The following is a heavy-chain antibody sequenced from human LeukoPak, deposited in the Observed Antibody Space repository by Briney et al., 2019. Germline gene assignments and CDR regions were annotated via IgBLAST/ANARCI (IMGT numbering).Heavy chain of an antibody. V-gene: IGHV3-43*02. D-gene: IGHD3-22*01. CDR3: AKDEDSSGYDAFDI. CDR2: ISGDGGST. Sequence: GGSLRLSCAAYRFTFDDYAMHWVRQAPGKGLEWVSLISGDGGSTYYADSVKGRFTISRDNSKNSLYLQMNSLRTEDTALYYCAKDEDSSGYDAFDIWGQGTMVTVSS. J-gene: IGHJ3*02. CDR1: RFTFDDYA.